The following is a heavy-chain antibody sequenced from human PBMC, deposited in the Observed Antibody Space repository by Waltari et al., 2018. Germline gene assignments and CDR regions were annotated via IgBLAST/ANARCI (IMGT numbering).Heavy chain of an antibody. V-gene: IGHV4-39*01. J-gene: IGHJ4*02. CDR3: ARTRCAGRTRYYFDH. Sequence: QLQLQESGPGMLKPSETLSLTCTVSGASVSSRDYYWGWIRQSPGNGLEWIGSRYYSGDAYYKLSLKVRGTMSLDTSKNQLSLALNSVTAADTAVYYCARTRCAGRTRYYFDHWGQGTLVTVSS. CDR1: GASVSSRDYY. CDR2: RYYSGDA. D-gene: IGHD3-10*02.